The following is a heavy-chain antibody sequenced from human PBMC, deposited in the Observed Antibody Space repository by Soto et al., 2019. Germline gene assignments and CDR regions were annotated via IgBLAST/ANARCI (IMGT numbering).Heavy chain of an antibody. CDR3: AKWVSITMIVVVIREGGAFDI. D-gene: IGHD3-22*01. J-gene: IGHJ3*02. V-gene: IGHV3-23*01. Sequence: GGSLRLSCAASGFTFSSYAMSWVRQAPGKGLEWVSAISGSGGSTYYADSVKGRFTISRDNSKNTLYLQMNSLRAEDTAVYYCAKWVSITMIVVVIREGGAFDIWGQGTMVTVSS. CDR2: ISGSGGST. CDR1: GFTFSSYA.